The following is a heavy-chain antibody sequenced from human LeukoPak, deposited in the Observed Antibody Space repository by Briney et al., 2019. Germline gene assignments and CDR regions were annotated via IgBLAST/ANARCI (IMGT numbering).Heavy chain of an antibody. CDR3: ARSLRRRVNNWFDP. Sequence: SETLSLTCTVSGGSISSSSYYWGWIRQPPGKGLEWIGSIYYSGSTNYNPSLKSRVTISVDTSKNQFSLKLSSVTAADTAVYYCARSLRRRVNNWFDPWGQGTLVTVSS. J-gene: IGHJ5*02. CDR1: GGSISSSSYY. D-gene: IGHD3-22*01. V-gene: IGHV4-39*07. CDR2: IYYSGST.